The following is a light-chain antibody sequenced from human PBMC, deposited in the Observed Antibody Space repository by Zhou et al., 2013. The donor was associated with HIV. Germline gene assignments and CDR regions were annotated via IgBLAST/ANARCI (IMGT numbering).Light chain of an antibody. CDR2: AAS. V-gene: IGKV3-20*01. Sequence: EVLMTQSPVTLSVSPGERATLSCRASQSVFSNLAWYQQKPGQAPRLLIYAASSRATGVPDTFSGSGSGTDFTLTISRLDPEDFAVYFCQQYGSSPGTFGQGTKLEIK. J-gene: IGKJ2*01. CDR3: QQYGSSPGT. CDR1: QSVFSN.